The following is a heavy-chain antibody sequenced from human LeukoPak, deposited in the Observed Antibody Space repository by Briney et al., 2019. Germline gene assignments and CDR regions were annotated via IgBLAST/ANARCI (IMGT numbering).Heavy chain of an antibody. V-gene: IGHV1-58*01. D-gene: IGHD3-10*01. Sequence: KPGTSVKVSCKASGFTFTSSAVQWVRQARGQRLEWIGWIVVGSGNTNHAQKFQERVTITRDMSTSTAYMELSSLRSEDTAVYYCAADPYYGSGSYPANWGQGTLVTVSS. J-gene: IGHJ4*02. CDR3: AADPYYGSGSYPAN. CDR2: IVVGSGNT. CDR1: GFTFTSSA.